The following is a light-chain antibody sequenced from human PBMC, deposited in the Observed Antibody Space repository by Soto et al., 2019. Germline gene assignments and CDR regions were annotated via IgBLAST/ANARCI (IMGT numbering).Light chain of an antibody. V-gene: IGKV1-33*01. CDR3: QHYDSVPLT. Sequence: DIQMTQSPSSLSVSVGDRVTITCQANQDIKTFLHWYQQKPGKAPKVLIYGASYLEPGVPSRFSGTGSGTDFTFTISSLQPEAIETYYCQHYDSVPLTFGGGTKVDIK. CDR2: GAS. CDR1: QDIKTF. J-gene: IGKJ4*01.